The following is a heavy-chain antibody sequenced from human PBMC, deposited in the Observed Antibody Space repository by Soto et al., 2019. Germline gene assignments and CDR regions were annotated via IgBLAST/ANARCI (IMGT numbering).Heavy chain of an antibody. J-gene: IGHJ5*02. Sequence: SAKVSCKASGGTFSSYAISWVRQAPGQGLEWMGGIIPIFGTANHAQKFQGRVTITADESTSTAYMELSSLRSEDTAVYYCAILHPMTTVATDRSDWFDPWGQGTLVTVSS. CDR2: IIPIFGTA. V-gene: IGHV1-69*13. CDR3: AILHPMTTVATDRSDWFDP. CDR1: GGTFSSYA. D-gene: IGHD4-4*01.